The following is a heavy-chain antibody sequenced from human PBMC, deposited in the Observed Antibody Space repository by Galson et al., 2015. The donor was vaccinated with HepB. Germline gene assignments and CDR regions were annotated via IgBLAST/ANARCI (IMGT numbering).Heavy chain of an antibody. CDR1: GFTFSDHY. CDR3: ARVGYYYDSSGYYNGMDV. V-gene: IGHV3-72*01. CDR2: TRNKANSYTT. Sequence: SLRLSCAVSGFTFSDHYMDWVRQAPGKGLEWVGRTRNKANSYTTEYAASVKGRFTISRDDSKNSLYLQMNSLKTEDTAVYYCARVGYYYDSSGYYNGMDVWGQGTTVTVSS. D-gene: IGHD3-22*01. J-gene: IGHJ6*02.